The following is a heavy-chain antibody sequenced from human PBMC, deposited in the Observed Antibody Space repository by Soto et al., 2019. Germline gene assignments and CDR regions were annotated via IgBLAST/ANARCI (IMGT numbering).Heavy chain of an antibody. CDR1: GYTFSSYG. V-gene: IGHV1-18*01. CDR2: INAYNGNT. J-gene: IGHJ6*03. D-gene: IGHD2-2*01. CDR3: ARGGGRYCSSASCYYYYYMDV. Sequence: QVQLVQSGAEVKKPGASVKVSCKASGYTFSSYGISWVRQAPGQGLEWMGWINAYNGNTNYAQKLQGRVTMTTDTSTSTAYMELRSLRSDHTAVYYCARGGGRYCSSASCYYYYYMDVWGKGTTVTVSS.